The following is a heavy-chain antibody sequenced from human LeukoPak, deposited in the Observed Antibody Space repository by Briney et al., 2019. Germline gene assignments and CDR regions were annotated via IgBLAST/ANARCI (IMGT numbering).Heavy chain of an antibody. Sequence: GGSLRLSCAASGFTFSDYWIDWVRQAPGKRLEWVANIKQDGSEKNYLDSVKGRFTISRDNAKNSLYLQMNNLRAEDTAVYYCARNRGWQQFDYWGQGTLVTVSS. CDR3: ARNRGWQQFDY. V-gene: IGHV3-7*01. J-gene: IGHJ4*02. CDR1: GFTFSDYW. D-gene: IGHD4-23*01. CDR2: IKQDGSEK.